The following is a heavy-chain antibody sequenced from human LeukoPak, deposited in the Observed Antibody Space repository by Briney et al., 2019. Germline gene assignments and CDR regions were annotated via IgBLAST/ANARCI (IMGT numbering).Heavy chain of an antibody. CDR1: GYTFTSYG. V-gene: IGHV1-18*01. J-gene: IGHJ4*02. D-gene: IGHD3-22*01. Sequence: ASVKASCKASGYTFTSYGISWVRQAPGQGLEWMGWISAYNGNTNYAQKLQGRVTMTTDTSTSTAYMELRSLRSDDTAVYYCARGYYDSSVAGVDYWGQGTLVTVSS. CDR3: ARGYYDSSVAGVDY. CDR2: ISAYNGNT.